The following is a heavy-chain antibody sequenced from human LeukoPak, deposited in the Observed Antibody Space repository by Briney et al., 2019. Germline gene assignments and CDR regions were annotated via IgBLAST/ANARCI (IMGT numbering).Heavy chain of an antibody. V-gene: IGHV4-59*01. CDR3: ARYIPRGGIDY. D-gene: IGHD3-10*01. CDR2: IYYSGST. J-gene: IGHJ4*02. Sequence: SETLSLTCTVSGGSISSDYWSWIRQPPGKGLEWIGYIYYSGSTNYNPSLKSRVTISVDTSKNQFSLKLSSVTAADTAVYYCARYIPRGGIDYWGQGTLVTVSS. CDR1: GGSISSDY.